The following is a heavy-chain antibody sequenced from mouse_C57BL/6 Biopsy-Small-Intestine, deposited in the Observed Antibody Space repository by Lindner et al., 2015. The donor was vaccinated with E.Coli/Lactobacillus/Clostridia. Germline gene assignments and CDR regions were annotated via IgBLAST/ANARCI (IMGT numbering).Heavy chain of an antibody. CDR1: GYPFTSYE. J-gene: IGHJ4*01. Sequence: SVKVSCKASGYPFTSYELIWVRQAPGQGLEWMGSISAYTNKANYAEKYQGRVTMTTDTSTTTAYMEMGSLTSDDTAVYYCARKRGDYWGQGTLVTVSS. CDR2: ISAYTNKA. V-gene: IGHV1S61*01. CDR3: ARKRGDY.